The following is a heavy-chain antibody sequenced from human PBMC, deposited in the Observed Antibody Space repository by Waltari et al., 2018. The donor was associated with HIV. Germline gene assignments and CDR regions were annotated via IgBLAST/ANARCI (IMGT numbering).Heavy chain of an antibody. V-gene: IGHV4-4*07. CDR2: IYSTGAA. CDR1: GDSISDSY. CDR3: ARGRNSYFDD. Sequence: QMQLQESGPGLLKPSGTLSLTCSVSGDSISDSYLSWIRQPAGKEVEWIGRIYSTGAANYNPTLKIRVTMTVDTSKNQASLTLLSVTAADTAVYYCARGRNSYFDDWGRGNLVTVSS. J-gene: IGHJ4*02.